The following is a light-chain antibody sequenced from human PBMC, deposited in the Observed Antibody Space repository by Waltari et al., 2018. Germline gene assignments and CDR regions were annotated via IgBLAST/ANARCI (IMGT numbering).Light chain of an antibody. CDR1: ISDVGGYRF. V-gene: IGLV2-14*03. J-gene: IGLJ2*01. CDR2: DFT. Sequence: QSALTQPASVSGSPGQSITISCTVSISDVGGYRFVSWYQQHPDKAPKLMIYDFTNQPSGVSSRFSGSKSGNTASLTISGLQAEDEADYYCSSYTSNSVLFGGGTKLTVL. CDR3: SSYTSNSVL.